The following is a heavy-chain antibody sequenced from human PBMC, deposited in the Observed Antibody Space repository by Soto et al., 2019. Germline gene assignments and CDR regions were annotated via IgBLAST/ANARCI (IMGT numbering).Heavy chain of an antibody. J-gene: IGHJ1*01. Sequence: PGGSLRLSCAASGFTFSNAWMSWVRQAPGKGLEWVGRIKSKADGGTTDYAAPVKGRFTISRDDSKNTLYLQMNSLKTEDTAVYYCTTLTRVVVVAANQHWGQGTLVTVSS. CDR2: IKSKADGGTT. V-gene: IGHV3-15*01. CDR1: GFTFSNAW. CDR3: TTLTRVVVVAANQH. D-gene: IGHD2-15*01.